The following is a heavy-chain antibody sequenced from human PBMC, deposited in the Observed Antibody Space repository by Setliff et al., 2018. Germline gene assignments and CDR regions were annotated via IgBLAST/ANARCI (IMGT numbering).Heavy chain of an antibody. D-gene: IGHD3-22*01. CDR3: VRHPYYDSSGYYSYFDY. V-gene: IGHV5-51*01. CDR2: IYPGDSDT. J-gene: IGHJ4*02. CDR1: GYSFTSDW. Sequence: GESLKISCKGSGYSFTSDWIGWVRQMPGKGLEWMGIIYPGDSDTRYSPSFQGQVTMSADKSISTAYLQWSSLKASDTAIYYCVRHPYYDSSGYYSYFDYWGQGALVTVSS.